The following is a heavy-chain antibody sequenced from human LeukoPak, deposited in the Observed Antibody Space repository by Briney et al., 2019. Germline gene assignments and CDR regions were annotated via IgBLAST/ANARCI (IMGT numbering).Heavy chain of an antibody. CDR2: IYPGDSDT. CDR1: GYSFTNYW. Sequence: GSLKISCKGSGYSFTNYWIAWVRQMPGKGLEWMGIIYPGDSDTRYSPSFQGQVTISADKSISTAYLQWSSLKASDTAIYYCARTRDNCPDAFDIWGQGTMVTVSS. V-gene: IGHV5-51*01. J-gene: IGHJ3*02. D-gene: IGHD5-24*01. CDR3: ARTRDNCPDAFDI.